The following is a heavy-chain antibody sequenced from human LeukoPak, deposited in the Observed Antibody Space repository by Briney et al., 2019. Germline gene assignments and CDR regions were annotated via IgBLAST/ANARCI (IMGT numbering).Heavy chain of an antibody. D-gene: IGHD3-10*02. CDR2: ISDSGDST. CDR3: AELGITMIGGV. V-gene: IGHV3-23*01. J-gene: IGHJ6*04. Sequence: GGSLRLSCAASGFTFSSYAMNWVRQAPGKGLQWVSSISDSGDSTYYADSVKGRFTISRDTSKNTLFLQMNSLRAEDTAVYYCAELGITMIGGVWGKGTTVTISS. CDR1: GFTFSSYA.